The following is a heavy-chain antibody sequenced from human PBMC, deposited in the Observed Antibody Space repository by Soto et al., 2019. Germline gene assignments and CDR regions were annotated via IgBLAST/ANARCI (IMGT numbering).Heavy chain of an antibody. V-gene: IGHV1-18*01. Sequence: ASLKVSCKASGYTFTSYGISWVRQAPGQGLEWMGWISAYNGNTNYAQKLQGRVTMTTDTSTSTAYMELRSLRSDDTAVYYCARPSPTCSSTSCFYSIGYWGEGTSVPASS. CDR2: ISAYNGNT. CDR1: GYTFTSYG. J-gene: IGHJ4*02. CDR3: ARPSPTCSSTSCFYSIGY. D-gene: IGHD2-2*01.